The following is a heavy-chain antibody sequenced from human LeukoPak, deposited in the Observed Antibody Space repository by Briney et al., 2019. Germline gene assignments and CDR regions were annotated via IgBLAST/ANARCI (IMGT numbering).Heavy chain of an antibody. V-gene: IGHV4-38-2*01. CDR3: ARQTPRWLTSY. CDR2: IYYSGST. CDR1: GYSISSGYY. Sequence: KPSETLSLTRAVSGYSISSGYYWGWIRQPPGKGLEWIGTIYYSGSTYYNPSLKSRVTISVDTSKNQFSLKLSSVTAADTAVYYCARQTPRWLTSYWGQGTLVTVSS. J-gene: IGHJ4*02. D-gene: IGHD6-19*01.